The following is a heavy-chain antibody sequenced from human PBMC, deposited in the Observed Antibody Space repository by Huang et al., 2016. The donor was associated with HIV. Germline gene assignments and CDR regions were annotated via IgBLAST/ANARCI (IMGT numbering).Heavy chain of an antibody. CDR2: IHDRGST. V-gene: IGHV4-39*01. CDR1: GGSITSSSYY. Sequence: QLQLQGSGPGLVKPSETLSLTCTVSGGSITSSSYYWGWIRQPPGKGLEWVGSIHDRGSTDYNPALKSRVTVSVDTSKNQFSRKRSSVPAADTAVYYCARHFSYYDSSGYTPWDAFDIWGQGTMVTVSS. J-gene: IGHJ3*02. D-gene: IGHD3-22*01. CDR3: ARHFSYYDSSGYTPWDAFDI.